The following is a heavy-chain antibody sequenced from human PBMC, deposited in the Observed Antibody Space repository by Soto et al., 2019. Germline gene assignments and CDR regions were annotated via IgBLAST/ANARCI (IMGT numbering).Heavy chain of an antibody. J-gene: IGHJ4*02. CDR1: GFTFSTQA. CDR3: AKGKAYLYYFDY. D-gene: IGHD2-8*01. V-gene: IGHV3-23*01. CDR2: ISGSGGET. Sequence: EVQLLESGGGLVQPGGSLRVSCAASGFTFSTQAISWVRQAPGKGLEWVSSISGSGGETYYADSVKGRFTISSDKSKNTVYRQMNSLRAEDTAVYYCAKGKAYLYYFDYWGQGTLVTVSS.